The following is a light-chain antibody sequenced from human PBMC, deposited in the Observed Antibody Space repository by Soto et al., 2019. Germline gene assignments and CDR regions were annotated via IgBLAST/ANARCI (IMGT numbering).Light chain of an antibody. Sequence: VLTQSPGTLSLSPGERATLSCRASQSVSTGYLAWYQQKPGQAPRLLIYGASTKATGIPGRFSGSGSGTDFTLTISTVEPEDFAVYYCHQYGSSPRTFGQGTKV. CDR1: QSVSTGY. CDR3: HQYGSSPRT. V-gene: IGKV3-20*01. CDR2: GAS. J-gene: IGKJ1*01.